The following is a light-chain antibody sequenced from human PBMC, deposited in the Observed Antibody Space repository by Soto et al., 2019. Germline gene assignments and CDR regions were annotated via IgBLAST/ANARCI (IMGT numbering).Light chain of an antibody. J-gene: IGLJ3*02. CDR1: SSDVGGYNS. CDR3: SSYTSIGTVL. CDR2: DVS. Sequence: QPVLTQPASVSGSPGQSITISCTGSSSDVGGYNSVSWYQQHPGKVPKLMIYDVSNRPSGVSNRFSGFKSGNTASLTISGLQAEDAADYYCSSYTSIGTVLFGGGTKVTVL. V-gene: IGLV2-14*01.